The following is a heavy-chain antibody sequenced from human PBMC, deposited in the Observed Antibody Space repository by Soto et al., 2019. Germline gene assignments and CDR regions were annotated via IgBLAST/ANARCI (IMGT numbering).Heavy chain of an antibody. Sequence: QVQLVQSGAEVKKPGSSVKVSCKASGGTFSSYAISWVQQAPGQGLEWMGGIIPIFGTANYAQKFQGRVTITADESTSTAYMELSSLRSEDTAVYYCAIRGDMTTVTTWYFDYWGQGTLVTVSS. CDR2: IIPIFGTA. CDR3: AIRGDMTTVTTWYFDY. J-gene: IGHJ4*02. CDR1: GGTFSSYA. D-gene: IGHD4-17*01. V-gene: IGHV1-69*01.